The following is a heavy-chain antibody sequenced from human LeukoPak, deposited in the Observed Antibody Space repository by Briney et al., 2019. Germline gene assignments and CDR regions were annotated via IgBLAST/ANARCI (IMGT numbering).Heavy chain of an antibody. J-gene: IGHJ5*02. CDR1: GGSISSYS. CDR3: ARGMTTGPDP. CDR2: IYYSGST. Sequence: PSETLSLTCTGTGGSISSYSWSWIRQPPGKGLEWIGYIYYSGSTNYNPSLKSRLTLSVDTSKNQFSLNLSPVTAAETAVYYCARGMTTGPDPWGQGTLVTVSS. D-gene: IGHD4-17*01. V-gene: IGHV4-59*08.